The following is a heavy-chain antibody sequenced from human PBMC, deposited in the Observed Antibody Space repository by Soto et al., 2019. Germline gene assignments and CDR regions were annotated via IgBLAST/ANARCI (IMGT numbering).Heavy chain of an antibody. CDR1: GYTFTSYD. V-gene: IGHV1-8*01. CDR3: ARGLVEYSSSSLSDYYYYMDV. Sequence: ASVKVSCKASGYTFTSYDINWVRQATGQGLEWMGWMNPNSGNTGYAQKFQGRVTMTRNTSISTAYMELSSLRSEDTAVYYCARGLVEYSSSSLSDYYYYMDVWGKGTTVTVSS. D-gene: IGHD6-6*01. J-gene: IGHJ6*03. CDR2: MNPNSGNT.